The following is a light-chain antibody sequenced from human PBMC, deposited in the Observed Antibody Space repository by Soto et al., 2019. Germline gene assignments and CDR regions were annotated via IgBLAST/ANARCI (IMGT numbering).Light chain of an antibody. CDR3: QSYDSSLSGYV. V-gene: IGLV1-40*01. CDR1: SSNIGAGYD. J-gene: IGLJ1*01. CDR2: GNS. Sequence: QAVRRQPPSVSGAPGQMVTISCTGSSSNIGAGYDVHWYQQLPGTAPKLLIYGNSNRPSGVPDRFSGSKSGTSASLAITGLQAEDEADYYCQSYDSSLSGYVFGTGTKVTVL.